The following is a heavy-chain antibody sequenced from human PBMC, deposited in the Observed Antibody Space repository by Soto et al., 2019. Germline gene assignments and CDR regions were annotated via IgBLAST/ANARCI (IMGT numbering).Heavy chain of an antibody. CDR1: GFTFSGYA. CDR2: ISGSGAGT. Sequence: GSLRLSCAASGFTFSGYAMSWVRQAPGKGLEWVSAISGSGAGTYYADSVKGRFTISRDNSRNMLDLQMNSLRAEDTAVYYCAKGSASSRPYCFDYWGQGTLVTVSS. CDR3: AKGSASSRPYCFDY. V-gene: IGHV3-23*01. J-gene: IGHJ4*02. D-gene: IGHD2-2*01.